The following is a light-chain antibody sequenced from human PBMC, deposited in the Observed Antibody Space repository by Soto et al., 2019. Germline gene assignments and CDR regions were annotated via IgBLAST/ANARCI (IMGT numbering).Light chain of an antibody. CDR1: QSVSSY. J-gene: IGKJ5*01. CDR2: DAS. V-gene: IGKV3-11*01. Sequence: EVVTTQSPATRSVSPGEIATLSCRASQSVSSYLAWYQQKPGQAPRLLIYDASNRATGIPARFSGSGSGTDFTLTISSLEPEDFAVYYCQQRSNWPPITFGQGTRLEI. CDR3: QQRSNWPPIT.